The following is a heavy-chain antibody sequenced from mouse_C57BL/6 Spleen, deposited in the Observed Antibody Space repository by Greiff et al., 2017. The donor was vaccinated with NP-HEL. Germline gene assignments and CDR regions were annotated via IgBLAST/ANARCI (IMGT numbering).Heavy chain of an antibody. CDR1: GFTFSNYW. D-gene: IGHD1-1*01. CDR2: IRLKSDNYAT. CDR3: TLYGSSHFDY. J-gene: IGHJ2*01. V-gene: IGHV6-3*01. Sequence: EVQRVESGGGLVQPGGSMKLSCVASGFTFSNYWMNWVRQSPEKGLEWVAQIRLKSDNYATHYAESVKGRFAISRDDSKSSVYLQMNNLRAEDTGIYYCTLYGSSHFDYWGQGTTLTVSS.